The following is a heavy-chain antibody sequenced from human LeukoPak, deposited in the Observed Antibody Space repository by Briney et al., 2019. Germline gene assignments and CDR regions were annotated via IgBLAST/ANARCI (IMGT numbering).Heavy chain of an antibody. D-gene: IGHD6-25*01. V-gene: IGHV4-39*01. CDR1: GGSISDSNYY. Sequence: SETLSLTCTVSGGSISDSNYYWGWIRQPPGRGLEWIANIYYSGSAYYSPSLKSRVTVSIDTSKNQFSLKLNSVTAADTAVYYCARQPTIAAARIDPWGQGTLVTVSS. CDR2: IYYSGSA. J-gene: IGHJ5*02. CDR3: ARQPTIAAARIDP.